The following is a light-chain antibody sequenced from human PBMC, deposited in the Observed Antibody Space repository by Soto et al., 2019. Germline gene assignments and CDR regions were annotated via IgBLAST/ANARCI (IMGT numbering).Light chain of an antibody. CDR2: GVS. CDR3: QQYGNSPYT. Sequence: ESVLTQSPGTLSLSPGDRATLSCRASQSIIADYFSWYRQKPGQAPRLLIYGVSSRATGTPARFSGSGSGTDFTLTISRLEPEDFAVYYCQQYGNSPYTFGQGTKVEIK. CDR1: QSIIADY. V-gene: IGKV3-20*01. J-gene: IGKJ2*01.